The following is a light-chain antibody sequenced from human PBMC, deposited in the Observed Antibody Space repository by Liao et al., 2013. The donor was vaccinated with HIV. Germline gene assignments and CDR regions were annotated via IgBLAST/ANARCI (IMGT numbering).Light chain of an antibody. CDR1: KLGHKY. Sequence: SYELTQPPSVSVSPGQTASITCSGDKLGHKYVSWYQHKPGQSPVLVIFQDTQRPSGIPERFSGSNSGNTATLTISGTQAMDEADYYCQTWDNSNMIFGGGTKLTVL. V-gene: IGLV3-1*01. J-gene: IGLJ2*01. CDR3: QTWDNSNMI. CDR2: QDT.